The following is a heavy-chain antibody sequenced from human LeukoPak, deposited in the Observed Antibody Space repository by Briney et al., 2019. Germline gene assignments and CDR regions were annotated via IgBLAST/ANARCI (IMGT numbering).Heavy chain of an antibody. J-gene: IGHJ6*03. V-gene: IGHV3-30*02. CDR3: AKTAVAGTNYYYMDA. CDR1: GFTFSSCG. Sequence: PGGSLRLSCAASGFTFSSCGMHWVRQAPGKGLEWVAFIRYDGSNKYYADSVKGRFTISRDNSKNTLYLQMNSLRAEDTAVYYCAKTAVAGTNYYYMDAWGKGTTVTVSS. CDR2: IRYDGSNK. D-gene: IGHD6-19*01.